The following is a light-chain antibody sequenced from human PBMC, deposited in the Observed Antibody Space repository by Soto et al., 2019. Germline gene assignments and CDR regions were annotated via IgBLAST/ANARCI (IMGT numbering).Light chain of an antibody. J-gene: IGKJ2*01. Sequence: DIQMTQSPASLSASVGDRVTITCRASQTISSYLNWYQQKAGAAPKLLIYSASTLQSGVPSRFSGSGFGTNYTLTLSSLQPADFAVYYCQQTFRTPHTVGQGTELDIQ. CDR1: QTISSY. CDR3: QQTFRTPHT. V-gene: IGKV1-39*01. CDR2: SAS.